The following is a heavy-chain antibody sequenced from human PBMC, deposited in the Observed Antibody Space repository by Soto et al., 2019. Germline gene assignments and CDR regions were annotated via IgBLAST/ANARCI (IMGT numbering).Heavy chain of an antibody. D-gene: IGHD3-16*01. CDR3: AISQDRGGRTTFIY. Sequence: SLRLSCADSGFTFDDNAMHWVRQAPEKGLECVSGINWKSDIGYADSVKGRFTISRDNAENSLYLQMNSLRAEETALYYCAISQDRGGRTTFIYWGQGTKVTVS. J-gene: IGHJ4*02. V-gene: IGHV3-9*01. CDR1: GFTFDDNA. CDR2: INWKSDI.